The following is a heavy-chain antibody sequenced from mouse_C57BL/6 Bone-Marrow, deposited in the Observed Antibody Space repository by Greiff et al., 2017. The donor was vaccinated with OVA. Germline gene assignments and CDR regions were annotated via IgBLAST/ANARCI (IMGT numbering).Heavy chain of an antibody. D-gene: IGHD1-1*01. CDR1: GYSFTGYF. J-gene: IGHJ1*03. CDR2: INPYNGDT. CDR3: ARWGGGSSYWYFDV. V-gene: IGHV1-20*01. Sequence: QSGPELVKPGDSVKISCKASGYSFTGYFMNWVMQSHGKSLEWIGRINPYNGDTFYNQKFKGKATLTVDKSSSTAHMELRSLTSEDSAVYYCARWGGGSSYWYFDVWGTGTTVTVSS.